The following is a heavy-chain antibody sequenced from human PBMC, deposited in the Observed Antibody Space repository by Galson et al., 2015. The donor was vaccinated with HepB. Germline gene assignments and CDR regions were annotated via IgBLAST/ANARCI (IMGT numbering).Heavy chain of an antibody. Sequence: SLRLSYAASGFTFSSYSMNWVRQAPGKGLEWVSYISSSSSTIYYADSVKGRFTISRDNAKNSLYLQMNSLRAEDTAVYYCARDPLGYCSGGSCYLRWYFDLWGRGTLVTVSS. CDR3: ARDPLGYCSGGSCYLRWYFDL. CDR1: GFTFSSYS. CDR2: ISSSSSTI. J-gene: IGHJ2*01. V-gene: IGHV3-48*01. D-gene: IGHD2-15*01.